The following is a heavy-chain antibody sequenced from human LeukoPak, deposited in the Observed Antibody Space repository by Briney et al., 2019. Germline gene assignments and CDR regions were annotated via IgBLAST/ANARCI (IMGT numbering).Heavy chain of an antibody. CDR3: ARDKSYCSGGSCYSRRYFDY. CDR1: GYTFTSYN. J-gene: IGHJ4*02. V-gene: IGHV1-46*01. CDR2: INPSGGST. Sequence: ASVKVSCKASGYTFTSYNMHWVRQAPGQGLEWMGIINPSGGSTSYAQKFQGRVTMTRDTSTSTVYMELSSLRSEDTAVYYCARDKSYCSGGSCYSRRYFDYWGQGTLVTVSS. D-gene: IGHD2-15*01.